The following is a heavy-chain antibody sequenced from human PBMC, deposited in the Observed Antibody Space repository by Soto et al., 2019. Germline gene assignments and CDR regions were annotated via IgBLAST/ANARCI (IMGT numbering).Heavy chain of an antibody. CDR3: ARDPPYGGNPPFDY. CDR2: ISSSSSYI. D-gene: IGHD4-17*01. J-gene: IGHJ4*02. CDR1: GFTFSSYS. Sequence: GGSLRLFCAASGFTFSSYSMNWVRQAPGKGLEWVSSISSSSSYIYYADSVKGRFTISRDNAKNSLYLQMNSLRAEDTAVYYCARDPPYGGNPPFDYWGQGTLVTVSS. V-gene: IGHV3-21*01.